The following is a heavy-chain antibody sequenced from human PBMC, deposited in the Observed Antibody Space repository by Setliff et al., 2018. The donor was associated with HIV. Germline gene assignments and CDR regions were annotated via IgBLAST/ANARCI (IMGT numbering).Heavy chain of an antibody. Sequence: ASETLSLTCAVSGYSISTTNYWGWIRQPPGKGLEWIGSIYHSGSTYYNPSLKSRVTLSLDTSKNQFSLKLSSVTAADTAVYYCASGMMATKYWGQGTLVTVSS. CDR3: ASGMMATKY. J-gene: IGHJ4*02. CDR2: IYHSGST. CDR1: GYSISTTNY. D-gene: IGHD5-12*01. V-gene: IGHV4-38-2*01.